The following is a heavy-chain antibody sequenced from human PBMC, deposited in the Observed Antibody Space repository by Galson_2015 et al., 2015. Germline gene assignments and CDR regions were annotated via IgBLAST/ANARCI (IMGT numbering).Heavy chain of an antibody. V-gene: IGHV3-74*01. CDR3: ARGVGYCSSTSCYATDFDL. CDR1: GFTFSSYW. D-gene: IGHD2-2*01. J-gene: IGHJ2*01. CDR2: INSDGSST. Sequence: SLRLSCAASGFTFSSYWMHWVRQAPGKGLVWVSRINSDGSSTSYADSVKGRFTISRDNAKNTLYLQMNSLRAEDTAVYYCARGVGYCSSTSCYATDFDLWGRGTLVTVSS.